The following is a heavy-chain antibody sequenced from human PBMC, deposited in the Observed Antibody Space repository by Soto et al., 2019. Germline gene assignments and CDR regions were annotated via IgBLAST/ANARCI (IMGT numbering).Heavy chain of an antibody. CDR1: GGSISSGDYS. D-gene: IGHD3-3*01. CDR2: IYNSGIT. V-gene: IGHV4-30-4*01. Sequence: PSETLSLTCTVSGGSISSGDYSWSWVRQSQGKGLEWIGHIYNSGITYYNPSLKSRVVISIDTSRNQFSLRLNSLTAADRAVYFCARGVTVFGLVSRFWFDPWGQGTVVTVSS. CDR3: ARGVTVFGLVSRFWFDP. J-gene: IGHJ5*02.